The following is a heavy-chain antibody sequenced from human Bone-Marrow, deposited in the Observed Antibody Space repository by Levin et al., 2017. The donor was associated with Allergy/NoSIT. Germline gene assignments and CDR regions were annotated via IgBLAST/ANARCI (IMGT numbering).Heavy chain of an antibody. CDR2: MNPNSGNT. CDR1: GYTFTSYD. Sequence: GASVKVSCKASGYTFTSYDINWVRQATGQGLEWMGWMNPNSGNTGYAQKFQGRVTMTRNTSISTAYMELSSLRSEDTAVYYCARGQSPRRIAARGGWFDPWGQGTLVTVSS. CDR3: ARGQSPRRIAARGGWFDP. D-gene: IGHD6-6*01. J-gene: IGHJ5*02. V-gene: IGHV1-8*01.